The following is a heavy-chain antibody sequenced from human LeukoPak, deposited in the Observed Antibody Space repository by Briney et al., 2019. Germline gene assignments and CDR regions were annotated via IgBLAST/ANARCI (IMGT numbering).Heavy chain of an antibody. CDR2: LSGNSGTI. Sequence: GGSLRLSCVASGFTFSSFGMNWVRQAPGKGPEWVSYLSGNSGTIHHADSAKGRFTISRDNAKNSLYLQADSLRVEDTALYYCAKGQLGLSNWFDAWGQGILVTVAS. V-gene: IGHV3-48*01. J-gene: IGHJ5*02. D-gene: IGHD1-7*01. CDR1: GFTFSSFG. CDR3: AKGQLGLSNWFDA.